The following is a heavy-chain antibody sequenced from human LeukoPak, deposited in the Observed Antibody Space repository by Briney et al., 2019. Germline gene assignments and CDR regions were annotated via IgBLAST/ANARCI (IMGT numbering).Heavy chain of an antibody. CDR1: GYTFTSYG. V-gene: IGHV1-18*01. J-gene: IGHJ4*02. D-gene: IGHD3-22*01. Sequence: GASVKVSCKSSGYTFTSYGISWVRQAPGQGLEWMGWISAYNDNTNYAQKLQGRVTMTTDTSTSTAYMELRSLRSDDTAVYYCARDSPYDSSGWYYFDYWGQGTLVTVSS. CDR2: ISAYNDNT. CDR3: ARDSPYDSSGWYYFDY.